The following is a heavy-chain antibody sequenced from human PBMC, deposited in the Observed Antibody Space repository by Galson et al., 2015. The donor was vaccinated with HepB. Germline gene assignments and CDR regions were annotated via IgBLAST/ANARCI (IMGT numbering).Heavy chain of an antibody. CDR3: AKDIRRKTGNYAASDY. V-gene: IGHV3-9*01. D-gene: IGHD1-7*01. Sequence: SLRLSCAASGFTFDDYAMHWVRQAPGKGLEWVSGISRNSDSAAYADSVKGRFTISRDNAKKSLYLRMNSLRAEDTAFYYCAKDIRRKTGNYAASDYWGQGTLVTVSS. J-gene: IGHJ4*02. CDR1: GFTFDDYA. CDR2: ISRNSDSA.